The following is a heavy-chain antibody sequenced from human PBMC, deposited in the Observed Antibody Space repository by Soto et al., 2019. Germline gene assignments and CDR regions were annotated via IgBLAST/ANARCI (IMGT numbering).Heavy chain of an antibody. D-gene: IGHD1-26*01. J-gene: IGHJ4*02. CDR3: TTDPWPWELLHDY. CDR2: IKSKTDGGTT. Sequence: PGGSLRLSCAASGFTFSNAWMNWVRQAPGKGLEWVGRIKSKTDGGTTDYAAPVKGRFTISRDDSKNTLYLQMNSLKTEDTAVYYCTTDPWPWELLHDYWGQGTLVTVSS. CDR1: GFTFSNAW. V-gene: IGHV3-15*07.